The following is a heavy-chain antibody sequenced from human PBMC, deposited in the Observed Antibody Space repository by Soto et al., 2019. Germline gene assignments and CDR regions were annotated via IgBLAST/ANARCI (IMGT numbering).Heavy chain of an antibody. CDR1: GYTFTSYG. CDR2: ISAYNGNT. J-gene: IGHJ5*02. V-gene: IGHV1-18*04. D-gene: IGHD6-13*01. CDR3: ARALAAAAGTAYNWFDP. Sequence: QVQLVQSGAEVKKPGASVKVSCKASGYTFTSYGISWVRQAPGQGLDWMGWISAYNGNTNYAQKLQGRVTMTTDTSTSTAYMELRSLRSDDTDVYYCARALAAAAGTAYNWFDPWGQGTLVTVSS.